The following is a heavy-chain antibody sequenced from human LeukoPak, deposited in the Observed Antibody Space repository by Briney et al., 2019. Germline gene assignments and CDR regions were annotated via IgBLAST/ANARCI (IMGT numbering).Heavy chain of an antibody. CDR2: TGSGGDT. D-gene: IGHD6-19*01. CDR1: GFSFSTYD. CDR3: ARAVAGTDEIDS. J-gene: IGHJ4*02. V-gene: IGHV3-13*01. Sequence: GRSLRLSCAGSGFSFSTYDMLWVRQAPGKGLEWVSATGSGGDTYYTDSVKGRFTISRESAKNSFYLQMNSLNAGDTAVYFCARAVAGTDEIDSWGQGTLVTVSS.